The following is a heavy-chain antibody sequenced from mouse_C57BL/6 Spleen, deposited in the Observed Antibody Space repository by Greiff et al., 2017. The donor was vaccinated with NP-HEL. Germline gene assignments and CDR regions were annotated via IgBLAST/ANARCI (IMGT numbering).Heavy chain of an antibody. D-gene: IGHD1-1*01. Sequence: QVQLQQPGAELVKPGASVKLSCKASGYTFTSYWMHWVKQRPGQGLEWIGMIHTNSGSTNYNEKFKSKATLTVDKSSSTAYMQLSSLTSEDSAVYYCVRITTVVAHFDYWGQGTTLTVSS. J-gene: IGHJ2*01. CDR2: IHTNSGST. V-gene: IGHV1-64*01. CDR1: GYTFTSYW. CDR3: VRITTVVAHFDY.